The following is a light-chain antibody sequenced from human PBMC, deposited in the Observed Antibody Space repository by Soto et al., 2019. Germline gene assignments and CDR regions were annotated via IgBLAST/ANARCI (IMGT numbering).Light chain of an antibody. CDR2: GAS. CDR1: QSVSSSY. Sequence: EIVVTQSPGTLSLSPEERATLSCRASQSVSSSYLAWYQQKPGQAPRLLIYGASSRATGIPDRFSGSGSGTDFTLTISRLEPEDFAVYYCQQYGSSPGYTFGQGTKLEIK. CDR3: QQYGSSPGYT. V-gene: IGKV3-20*01. J-gene: IGKJ2*01.